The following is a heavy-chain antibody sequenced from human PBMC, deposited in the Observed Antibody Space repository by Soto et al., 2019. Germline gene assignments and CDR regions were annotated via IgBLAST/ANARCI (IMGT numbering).Heavy chain of an antibody. CDR1: GFTFSSYA. V-gene: IGHV3-23*01. CDR2: ISGSGGGT. J-gene: IGHJ3*01. D-gene: IGHD3-10*01. CDR3: AKFRGSGCYFTPSDAFDF. Sequence: EVQLLDSGGGLVQPGGSLRLSCAASGFTFSSYAMSWVRQAPGKGLEWVSSISGSGGGTYYADSVKGRFTISRDNSKNALPLQMISLRAEYTAVYYCAKFRGSGCYFTPSDAFDFWGQGTMVSVSS.